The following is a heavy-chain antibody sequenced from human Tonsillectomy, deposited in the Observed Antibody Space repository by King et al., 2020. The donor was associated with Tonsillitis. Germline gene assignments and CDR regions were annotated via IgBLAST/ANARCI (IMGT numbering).Heavy chain of an antibody. V-gene: IGHV1-2*02. J-gene: IGHJ6*02. D-gene: IGHD2-2*01. CDR2: INPNSGGT. Sequence: QVQLVESGAEVKKPGASVKVSCTASGYTFTGYYMHWVRQAPGQGLEWMGWINPNSGGTKYAQKFQGRVTMTRDTSISTAYMEVSRLRSDDTAVYYCARASYCSSTSCYGMDVWGQGTTVTVSS. CDR1: GYTFTGYY. CDR3: ARASYCSSTSCYGMDV.